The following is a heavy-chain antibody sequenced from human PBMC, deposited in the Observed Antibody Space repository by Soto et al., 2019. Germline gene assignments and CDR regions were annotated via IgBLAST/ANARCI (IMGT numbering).Heavy chain of an antibody. D-gene: IGHD3-16*01. CDR2: IKTDGSVT. J-gene: IGHJ4*02. CDR1: GFTFSTYL. Sequence: HPGGSLRLSCAASGFTFSTYLMHWVRQAPGKGLVWVSRIKTDGSVTTYADSVKGRLTISRDNAKNTLYLQMNTLRAEDTAVYYCARDLGGSHDYWGRGTLVTVSS. V-gene: IGHV3-74*01. CDR3: ARDLGGSHDY.